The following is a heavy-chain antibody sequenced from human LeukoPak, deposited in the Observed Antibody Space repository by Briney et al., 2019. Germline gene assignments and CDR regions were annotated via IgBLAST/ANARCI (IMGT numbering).Heavy chain of an antibody. J-gene: IGHJ3*02. CDR1: GFTFSSYA. CDR2: ISGSGGST. V-gene: IGHV3-23*01. D-gene: IGHD6-13*01. CDR3: AKRLAAGDLGSFDI. Sequence: GGSLRLSCAASGFTFSSYAMSWVRQAPGKGLESVSGISGSGGSTYYADFVKGRFTISRDNSKNTLYLQMNSLRAEDTAVYYCAKRLAAGDLGSFDIWGQGTMVTVSS.